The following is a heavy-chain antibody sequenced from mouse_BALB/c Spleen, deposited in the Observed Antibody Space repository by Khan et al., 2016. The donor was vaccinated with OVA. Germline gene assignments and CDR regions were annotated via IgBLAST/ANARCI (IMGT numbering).Heavy chain of an antibody. Sequence: VQLQQSGAELVRPGALVKLSCKASAFNIKDYYMHWVKQGPEQGLEWIGWIDPENGNTIYDPKFQGKASITADTSSNTAYMPLSSLTSEDTAVYYCTRDGYSPWFAYWGQGTLVTVSA. J-gene: IGHJ3*01. D-gene: IGHD2-3*01. CDR1: AFNIKDYY. CDR3: TRDGYSPWFAY. CDR2: IDPENGNT. V-gene: IGHV14-1*02.